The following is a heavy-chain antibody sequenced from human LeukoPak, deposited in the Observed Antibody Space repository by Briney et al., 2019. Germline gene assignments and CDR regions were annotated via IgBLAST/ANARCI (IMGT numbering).Heavy chain of an antibody. CDR2: ISAYNGNT. V-gene: IGHV1-18*01. D-gene: IGHD3-22*01. Sequence: ASVKVSCKASGYTFTSYGISWVRQAPGQGLEWMGWISAYNGNTNYAQKLQGRVTMTTDTSTSTAYMELRSLRSDDTAVYYCARGDYYDSSGYYLGWDYWGQGTLVTVSS. CDR3: ARGDYYDSSGYYLGWDY. J-gene: IGHJ4*02. CDR1: GYTFTSYG.